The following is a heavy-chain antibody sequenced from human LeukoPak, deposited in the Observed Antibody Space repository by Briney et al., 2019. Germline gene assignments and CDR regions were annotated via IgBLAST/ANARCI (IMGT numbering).Heavy chain of an antibody. CDR3: ARTTYYDYVWGSYRHYYFDY. D-gene: IGHD3-16*02. CDR1: GGSISSSNW. Sequence: SETLSLTCAVSGGSISSSNWWSWVRQPPGKGLEWIGEIYHSGSTNYNPSLKSRVTISVDKSKNQFSLKLSSVTAADTAVYYCARTTYYDYVWGSYRHYYFDYWGQGTLVTVSS. V-gene: IGHV4-4*02. CDR2: IYHSGST. J-gene: IGHJ4*02.